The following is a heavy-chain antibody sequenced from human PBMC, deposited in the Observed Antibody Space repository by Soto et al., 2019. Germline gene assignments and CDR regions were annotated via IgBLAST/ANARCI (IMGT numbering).Heavy chain of an antibody. J-gene: IGHJ2*01. CDR2: ISGTGGST. Sequence: EVQLLESGGGLVQPGGSLRLSCAASGFTFNTYAMNWVRQAPGKGLEWVSRISGTGGSTYYADSVKGRFTISRDNSKNTLYLQMNNLRAEDTAVYYCAKNGYTIGWSEYVYFDLWGRGTLVTVSS. CDR3: AKNGYTIGWSEYVYFDL. CDR1: GFTFNTYA. V-gene: IGHV3-23*01. D-gene: IGHD6-19*01.